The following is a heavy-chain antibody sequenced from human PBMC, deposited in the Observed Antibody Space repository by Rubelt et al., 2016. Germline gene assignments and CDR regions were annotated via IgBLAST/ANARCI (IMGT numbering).Heavy chain of an antibody. Sequence: QVQLQQWGAGLLKPSETLSLTCAVYGGSFSGYYWSWIRQPPGKGLEWIGEINHSGSTNYNPSLKSRFTISVDTCKNQFSLKLSSVTAADTAVYYCASIRVVVPAAANYYYGMDVWGQGTTVTVSS. D-gene: IGHD2-2*01. CDR2: INHSGST. V-gene: IGHV4-34*01. CDR1: GGSFSGYY. J-gene: IGHJ6*02. CDR3: ASIRVVVPAAANYYYGMDV.